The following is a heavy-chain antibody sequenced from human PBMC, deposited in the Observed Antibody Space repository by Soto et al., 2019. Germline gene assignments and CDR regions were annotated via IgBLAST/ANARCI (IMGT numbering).Heavy chain of an antibody. V-gene: IGHV1-3*01. CDR3: ASSYSNYALIDYYYYGMDV. CDR1: GYTFTSYA. CDR2: INAGNVNT. Sequence: ASVKVSCKASGYTFTSYAMHWVRQAPGQRLEWMGWINAGNVNTKYSQKFQGRVTINRDTSASTAYMEPSSLRSEDTAVFYCASSYSNYALIDYYYYGMDVWGQGTTVTVSS. D-gene: IGHD4-4*01. J-gene: IGHJ6*02.